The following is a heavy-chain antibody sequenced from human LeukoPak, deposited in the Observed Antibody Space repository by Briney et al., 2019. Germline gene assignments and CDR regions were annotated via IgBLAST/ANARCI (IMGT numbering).Heavy chain of an antibody. CDR3: AREGDGLLSKDFDY. CDR1: GYTFSGCY. D-gene: IGHD2-15*01. J-gene: IGHJ4*02. Sequence: ASVKVSCKASGYTFSGCYIHWVRQAPGQGLEWMGYSSPNSGGANSAQKFRGRVTMTRDTSISTAYMELTRLGSDDTAVYYCAREGDGLLSKDFDYWGQGTLVTVSS. CDR2: SSPNSGGA. V-gene: IGHV1-2*02.